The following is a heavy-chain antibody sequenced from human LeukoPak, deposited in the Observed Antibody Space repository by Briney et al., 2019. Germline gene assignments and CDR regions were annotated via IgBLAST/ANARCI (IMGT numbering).Heavy chain of an antibody. CDR3: ARGSFGSGSYYNQRDY. J-gene: IGHJ4*02. V-gene: IGHV3-48*03. Sequence: GGSLRLSCAASGFTFSSYEMNRVRQAPGKGLEWVSYISSSGSTIYYADSVKGRFTISRDNAKNSLYLQMNSLRAEDTAVHYCARGSFGSGSYYNQRDYWGQGTLVTVSS. D-gene: IGHD3-10*01. CDR2: ISSSGSTI. CDR1: GFTFSSYE.